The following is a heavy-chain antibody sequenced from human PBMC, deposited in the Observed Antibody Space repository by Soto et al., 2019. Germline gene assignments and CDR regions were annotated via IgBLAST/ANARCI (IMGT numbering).Heavy chain of an antibody. J-gene: IGHJ4*02. CDR2: IYYSGST. V-gene: IGHV4-39*01. CDR1: GGSISSSSYY. CDR3: ARRYYGSGSSHTYHLAFDY. D-gene: IGHD3-10*01. Sequence: SETLSLTCTVSGGSISSSSYYWGWILQPPGKGLEWIGSIYYSGSTYYNPSLKSRVTISVDTSKNQFSLKLSSVTAADTAVYNCARRYYGSGSSHTYHLAFDYWGQGTLLTVSS.